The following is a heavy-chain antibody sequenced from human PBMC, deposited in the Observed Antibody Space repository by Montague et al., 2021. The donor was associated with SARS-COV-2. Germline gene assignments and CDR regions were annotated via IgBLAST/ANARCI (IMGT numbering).Heavy chain of an antibody. CDR2: ISYDGGNK. D-gene: IGHD5-12*01. CDR3: ARIQYGGYGGAFDY. CDR1: GFTFSSYA. V-gene: IGHV3-30-3*01. Sequence: SLRLSCAASGFTFSSYAMHWVRQAPGKGLEWVAVISYDGGNKYYADSVKGRFTISRDNSKNTLYLQMNSLRAEDTAVYYCARIQYGGYGGAFDYWGQGTLVTVSS. J-gene: IGHJ4*02.